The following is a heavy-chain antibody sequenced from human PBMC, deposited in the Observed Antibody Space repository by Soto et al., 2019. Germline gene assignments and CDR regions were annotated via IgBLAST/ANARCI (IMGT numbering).Heavy chain of an antibody. V-gene: IGHV4-39*01. J-gene: IGHJ4*02. CDR1: GGSISKSNYF. D-gene: IGHD6-19*01. CDR3: ARLGWGVGDPDY. Sequence: QLQLQEAGPGLVKPSETLSLTCTVSGGSISKSNYFWGWIRQAPGKGLEWIGSILYSGTTSYNSSLKCRVIISVDTSKNQFSLILSSVTAADTAVYYCARLGWGVGDPDYWGQGTLVTVSS. CDR2: ILYSGTT.